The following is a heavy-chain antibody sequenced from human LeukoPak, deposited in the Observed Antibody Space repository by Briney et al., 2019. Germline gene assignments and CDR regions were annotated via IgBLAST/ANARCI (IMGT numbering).Heavy chain of an antibody. CDR3: AHMVNTVTMSWGAFDI. D-gene: IGHD4-17*01. V-gene: IGHV2-5*01. J-gene: IGHJ3*02. CDR2: IYWNDDK. CDR1: GFSLSTSGVG. Sequence: SRPTLVKPTQTLTLTCTFSGFSLSTSGVGVGWIRQPPGKALEWLALIYWNDDKRYRPSLHSRLTITKDTSKNQVVLIMTKMDPVDTATYYCAHMVNTVTMSWGAFDIWGQGTMVTVSS.